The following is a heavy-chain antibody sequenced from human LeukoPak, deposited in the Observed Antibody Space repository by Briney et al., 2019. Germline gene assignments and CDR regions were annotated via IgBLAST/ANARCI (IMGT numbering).Heavy chain of an antibody. V-gene: IGHV1-8*02. CDR2: MSTNSGNT. D-gene: IGHD2-2*01. CDR3: ARVHYQEPNNWFGP. Sequence: ASVKVSCKASGYTFSSYDINWVRQATGQGLEWMGWMSTNSGNTGFAQKFKGRLTMTRDTSMGTAYMELSSLKPEDTAVYYCARVHYQEPNNWFGPWGQGTQVTVSS. CDR1: GYTFSSYD. J-gene: IGHJ5*02.